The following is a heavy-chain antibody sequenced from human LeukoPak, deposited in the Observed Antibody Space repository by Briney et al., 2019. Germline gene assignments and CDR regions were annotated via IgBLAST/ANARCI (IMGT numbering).Heavy chain of an antibody. Sequence: TETLSLTCTVSGYSISSGYYWGWIRQPPGKGLEWIGSIHHSGSTNYNPSLKSRVTISVDTSKNQFSLKLSSVTAADTAVYYCASGAMIVVVITTQFDYWGQGTLVTVSS. CDR2: IHHSGST. D-gene: IGHD3-22*01. J-gene: IGHJ4*02. V-gene: IGHV4-38-2*02. CDR3: ASGAMIVVVITTQFDY. CDR1: GYSISSGYY.